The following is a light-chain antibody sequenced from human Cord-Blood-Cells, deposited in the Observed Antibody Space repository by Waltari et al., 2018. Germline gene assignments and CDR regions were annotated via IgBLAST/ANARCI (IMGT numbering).Light chain of an antibody. J-gene: IGKJ4*01. CDR3: QQRSNWPLT. V-gene: IGKV3-11*01. CDR2: NAS. CDR1: KSVSSY. Sequence: ELVLIQAPATLSLSPRQRANLPCIASKSVSSYSAWSQQKPGQPPSLLIYNASNSATVIPARFRSSGSGTDLTHTISSLEPEDCGVYYWQQRSNWPLTFGGGSKVEIK.